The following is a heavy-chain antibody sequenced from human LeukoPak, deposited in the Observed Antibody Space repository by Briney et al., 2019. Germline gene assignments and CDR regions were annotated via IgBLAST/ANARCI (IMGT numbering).Heavy chain of an antibody. Sequence: GGSLRLSCAASGFTFSSYAMHWVRQAPGKGLEWVAVISYDGSNKYYADSVKGRFTISRDNSKNTLYLQMNSLRAEDTAVYYCARDSIMITFGGVIVIEGPDYRGQGTLVTVSS. V-gene: IGHV3-30*04. CDR2: ISYDGSNK. CDR1: GFTFSSYA. CDR3: ARDSIMITFGGVIVIEGPDY. D-gene: IGHD3-16*02. J-gene: IGHJ4*02.